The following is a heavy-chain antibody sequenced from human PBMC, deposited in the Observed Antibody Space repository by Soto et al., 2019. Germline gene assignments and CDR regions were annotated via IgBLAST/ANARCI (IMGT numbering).Heavy chain of an antibody. CDR1: GFTFCIYG. D-gene: IGHD3-3*01. Sequence: HGGCLRLSLAASGFTFCIYGMHWVRTAPGKGLEWVAVIWYDGSNKYYADSVKGRFTISRDNSKNTLYLQMNSLRAEDTAVYYCARGITIFGVVTPYYYYGMDVWGQGTTVTVSS. CDR2: IWYDGSNK. CDR3: ARGITIFGVVTPYYYYGMDV. J-gene: IGHJ6*02. V-gene: IGHV3-33*01.